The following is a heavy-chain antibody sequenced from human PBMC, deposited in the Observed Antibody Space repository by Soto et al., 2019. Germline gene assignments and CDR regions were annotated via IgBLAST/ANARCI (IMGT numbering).Heavy chain of an antibody. CDR3: AKLMDRGITMVRGAYYMDV. J-gene: IGHJ6*03. Sequence: GGSLRLSCAASGFTFSSYAMSWVRQAPGKGLEWVSAISGSVGSTYYADSVKGRFTISRDNSKNTLYLQMNSLRAEDTAVYYCAKLMDRGITMVRGAYYMDVWGKGTTVTVSS. CDR1: GFTFSSYA. D-gene: IGHD3-10*01. V-gene: IGHV3-23*01. CDR2: ISGSVGST.